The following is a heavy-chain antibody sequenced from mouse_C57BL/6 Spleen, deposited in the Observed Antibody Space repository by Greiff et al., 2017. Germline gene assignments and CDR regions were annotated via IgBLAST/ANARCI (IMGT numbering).Heavy chain of an antibody. Sequence: EVQLQQSGPELVKPGASVKISCKASGYSFTGYYMNWVKQSPEKSLEWIGEINPSTGGTTYTQKFKAKATLTVDKSSSTAYMQLKSLTSEDSAVYYCARYGNYGEGTAMDYWGQGTSVTVSS. D-gene: IGHD2-1*01. J-gene: IGHJ4*01. CDR3: ARYGNYGEGTAMDY. CDR2: INPSTGGT. V-gene: IGHV1-42*01. CDR1: GYSFTGYY.